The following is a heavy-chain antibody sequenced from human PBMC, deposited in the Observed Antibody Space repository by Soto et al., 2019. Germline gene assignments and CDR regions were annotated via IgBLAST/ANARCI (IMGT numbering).Heavy chain of an antibody. CDR1: GYTFTSYA. CDR2: TNAGNGNT. Sequence: ASVKVSCKASGYTFTSYAMHWVRQAPGQRLEWMGWTNAGNGNTKYSQKFQGRVTITRDTSASTAYMELSSLRSEDTAVYYCARDLNYGDYVHMDYMDVWGKGTTVTVSS. V-gene: IGHV1-3*01. D-gene: IGHD4-17*01. J-gene: IGHJ6*03. CDR3: ARDLNYGDYVHMDYMDV.